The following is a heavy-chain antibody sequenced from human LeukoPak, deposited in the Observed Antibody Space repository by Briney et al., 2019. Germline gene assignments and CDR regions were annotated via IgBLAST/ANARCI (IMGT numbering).Heavy chain of an antibody. D-gene: IGHD6-13*01. Sequence: QTGGSLRLSCAASGFTFSSYAMSWVRQAPGKGLEWVSAISGSGGSTYYADSVKGRFTISRDNSKNTLYLQMNSLRAEDTAVYYCAKAHTDETRSSWYPIGDYWGQGTLVTVSS. V-gene: IGHV3-23*01. CDR2: ISGSGGST. CDR1: GFTFSSYA. J-gene: IGHJ4*02. CDR3: AKAHTDETRSSWYPIGDY.